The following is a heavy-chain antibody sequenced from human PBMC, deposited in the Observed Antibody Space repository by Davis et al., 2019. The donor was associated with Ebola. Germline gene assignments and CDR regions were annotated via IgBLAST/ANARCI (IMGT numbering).Heavy chain of an antibody. CDR1: GFTFSSYG. J-gene: IGHJ4*02. V-gene: IGHV3-33*01. D-gene: IGHD3-10*01. Sequence: PGGSLRLSCAASGFTFSSYGMHWVRQAPGKGLEWVAVIWYDGSNKYYADSVKGRFTISRDSSKNTLYLQLNSLRAEDTAVYYCARATGADYWGQGTLVTVSS. CDR3: ARATGADY. CDR2: IWYDGSNK.